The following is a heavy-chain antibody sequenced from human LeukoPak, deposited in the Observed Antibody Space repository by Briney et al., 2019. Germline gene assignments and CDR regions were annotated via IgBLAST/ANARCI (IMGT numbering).Heavy chain of an antibody. J-gene: IGHJ4*02. D-gene: IGHD6-19*01. Sequence: GRSLRLSCAASGFTFSSYGMHWVRQAPGKGLEWVAVIWYDGSNKYYADSVKGRFTISRDNAKNTLFLQMNSLRADDTAVYYCARGRGWNLDYWGQGTLVTVSS. CDR3: ARGRGWNLDY. V-gene: IGHV3-33*01. CDR1: GFTFSSYG. CDR2: IWYDGSNK.